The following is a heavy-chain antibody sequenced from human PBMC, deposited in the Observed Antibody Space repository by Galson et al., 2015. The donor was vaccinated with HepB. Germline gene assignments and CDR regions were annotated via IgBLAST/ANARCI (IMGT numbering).Heavy chain of an antibody. V-gene: IGHV1-18*04. CDR1: GYTFTSYG. CDR2: ISAYNGNT. D-gene: IGHD6-19*01. Sequence: SCKASGYTFTSYGINWVRQAPGQGLEWMGWISAYNGNTNYAQKLQGRVTMTTDTSTSTAYMELRSLRSDDTAVYYCARAGRSSGWYHYYGMDVWGQGTTVTVSS. CDR3: ARAGRSSGWYHYYGMDV. J-gene: IGHJ6*02.